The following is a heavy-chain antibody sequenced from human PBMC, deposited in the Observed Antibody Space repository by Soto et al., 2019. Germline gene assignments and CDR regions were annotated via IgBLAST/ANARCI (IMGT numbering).Heavy chain of an antibody. CDR2: ILYSGTT. Sequence: QVQLQESGPGLVKPSQTLSLTCTVSGGSISSGDYYWSWIRQPPGKGLEWIGYILYSGTTNYNPSHESRLTISVDTSKNQFSLKLTSVSAADKAVYYCARNGALDYWGRGTLVTVSS. D-gene: IGHD2-8*01. V-gene: IGHV4-30-4*01. CDR1: GGSISSGDYY. J-gene: IGHJ4*02. CDR3: ARNGALDY.